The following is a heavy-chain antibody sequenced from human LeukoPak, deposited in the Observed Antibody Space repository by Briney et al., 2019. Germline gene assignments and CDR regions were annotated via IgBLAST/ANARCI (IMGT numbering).Heavy chain of an antibody. CDR3: ARSSITIFGVVPPLDY. J-gene: IGHJ4*02. CDR1: GFTVSSYY. V-gene: IGHV3-66*02. D-gene: IGHD3-3*01. Sequence: GGSLRLSCAASGFTVSSYYMSWVRQAPGKGLEWVSVFYSGGSTYYADSVKGRFTISRDNSKNTLYLQINSLRAEDTAVYYCARSSITIFGVVPPLDYCGQGTLVTVSA. CDR2: FYSGGST.